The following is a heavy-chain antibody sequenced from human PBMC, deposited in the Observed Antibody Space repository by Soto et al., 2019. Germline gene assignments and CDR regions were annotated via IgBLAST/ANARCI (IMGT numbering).Heavy chain of an antibody. J-gene: IGHJ4*02. V-gene: IGHV1-18*01. CDR2: ISPSNDNS. CDR1: GYAFFNYA. D-gene: IGHD1-1*01. Sequence: QVQMVQSGAEVKKPGTSVKVSCKASGYAFFNYAVTWVRQASGEGLEWMGWISPSNDNSYAAQKFQVRVTMSTETSSNPAYMELRRLTSDDTAVYYCSREGWNTGTSDYWGQGTLVTVSS. CDR3: SREGWNTGTSDY.